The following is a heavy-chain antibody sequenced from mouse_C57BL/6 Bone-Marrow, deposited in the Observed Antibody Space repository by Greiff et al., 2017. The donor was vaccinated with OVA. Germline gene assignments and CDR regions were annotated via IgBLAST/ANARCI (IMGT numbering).Heavy chain of an antibody. CDR3: ARQVLLRFYWYFDV. D-gene: IGHD1-1*01. V-gene: IGHV4-1*01. CDR2: INPDSSTI. CDR1: GIDFSRYW. J-gene: IGHJ1*03. Sequence: TASGIDFSRYWMSWVRRAPGKGLEWIGEINPDSSTINYAPSLKDKFIISRDNAKNTLYLQMSKVRSEDTALYYCARQVLLRFYWYFDVWGTGTTVTVSS.